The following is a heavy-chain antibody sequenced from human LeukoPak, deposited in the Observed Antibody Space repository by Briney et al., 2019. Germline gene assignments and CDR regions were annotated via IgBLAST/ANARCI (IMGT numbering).Heavy chain of an antibody. D-gene: IGHD1-26*01. CDR2: ISTSSGTM. J-gene: IGHJ4*02. Sequence: GGSLRLSCAASGFTFSTYSMNWVRQAPGKGLEWVSYISTSSGTMYYADSVKGRFTISRDNAQNSLYLQMNSLTAEDTAVYYCAREGSATDDFDYWGQGTLVTVSS. CDR1: GFTFSTYS. V-gene: IGHV3-48*04. CDR3: AREGSATDDFDY.